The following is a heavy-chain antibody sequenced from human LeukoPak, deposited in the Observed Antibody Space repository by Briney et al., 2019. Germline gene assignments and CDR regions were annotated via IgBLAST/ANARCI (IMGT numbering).Heavy chain of an antibody. V-gene: IGHV1-2*04. CDR3: ARAETYYYDSSGYYTSGPFDY. D-gene: IGHD3-22*01. J-gene: IGHJ4*02. CDR1: GYTFTGYY. Sequence: ASVKVSYKASGYTFTGYYMHWVRQAPGQGLEWMGWINPNSGGTNYAQKFQGWVTMTRDTSISTAYMELSRLRSDDTAVYYCARAETYYYDSSGYYTSGPFDYWGQGTLVTVSS. CDR2: INPNSGGT.